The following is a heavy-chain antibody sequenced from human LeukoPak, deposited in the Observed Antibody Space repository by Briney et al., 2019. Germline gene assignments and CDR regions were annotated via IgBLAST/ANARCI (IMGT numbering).Heavy chain of an antibody. Sequence: PSETLSLTCTVSGGSISSSNYYWGWIRQPPGKGLEWIGTIYYSGSTYYNPSLKSRVSISVDTSKNQFSLKLSSVTAADTAIYYCARDAKYYYGSRTYFFFEYWGQGTLLTVSS. CDR1: GGSISSSNYY. D-gene: IGHD3-10*01. CDR2: IYYSGST. CDR3: ARDAKYYYGSRTYFFFEY. V-gene: IGHV4-39*07. J-gene: IGHJ4*02.